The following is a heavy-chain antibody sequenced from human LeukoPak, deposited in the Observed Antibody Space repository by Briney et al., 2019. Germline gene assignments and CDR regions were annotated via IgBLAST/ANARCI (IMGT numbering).Heavy chain of an antibody. CDR2: IYGGSST. V-gene: IGHV3-66*01. CDR1: GVTVSSTY. Sequence: GGSLRLSCAASGVTVSSTYMSWVRQAPGKGLEWVSVIYGGSSTHTADSVHRRFTISRDNSKNTLFLQMNSLRAEDTAVYYCARASKVEAFDIWGQGTMVIVSS. J-gene: IGHJ3*02. D-gene: IGHD2-15*01. CDR3: ARASKVEAFDI.